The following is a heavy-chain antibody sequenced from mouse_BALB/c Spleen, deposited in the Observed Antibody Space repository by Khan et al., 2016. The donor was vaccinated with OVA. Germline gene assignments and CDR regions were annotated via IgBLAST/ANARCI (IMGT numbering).Heavy chain of an antibody. V-gene: IGHV14-3*02. Sequence: VRLQQSGAELVKPGASVKLSCTASGFNIKDTYMHWVKQRPEQGLEWIGRIDPANGNTKYDPKFQGKATITAETSSNTAYLQLSSQTSEDTAVYYCARKDYRYDDYFDYWGQGTTLTVSS. CDR3: ARKDYRYDDYFDY. CDR1: GFNIKDTY. D-gene: IGHD2-14*01. J-gene: IGHJ2*01. CDR2: IDPANGNT.